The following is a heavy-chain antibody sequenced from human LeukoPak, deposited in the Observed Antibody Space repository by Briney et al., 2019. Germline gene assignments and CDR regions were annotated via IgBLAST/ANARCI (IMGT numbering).Heavy chain of an antibody. CDR3: ARAQWLVDY. CDR2: INHSGST. D-gene: IGHD6-19*01. CDR1: GGSFSGYY. Sequence: SETLSLTCAVYGGSFSGYYWSWIGQPPGKGLEWIGEINHSGSTNYNPSLKSRVTISVDTSKNQFSLKLSSVTAADTAVYYCARAQWLVDYWGQGTLVTVSS. J-gene: IGHJ4*02. V-gene: IGHV4-34*01.